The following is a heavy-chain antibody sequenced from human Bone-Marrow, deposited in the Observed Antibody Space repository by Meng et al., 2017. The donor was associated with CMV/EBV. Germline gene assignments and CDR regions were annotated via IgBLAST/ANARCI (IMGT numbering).Heavy chain of an antibody. J-gene: IGHJ4*02. CDR2: IYPGGKT. D-gene: IGHD3-16*01. V-gene: IGHV4-39*07. Sequence: SETLSLTCTVSGGSISSSSYYWGWIRQPPGKGLEWIGEIYPGGKTNYNPSLKSRVTISVDTSKNQFSLKLSSVTAADTAVYYCARVSAAGGFHWGQGTLVTVSS. CDR3: ARVSAAGGFH. CDR1: GGSISSSSYY.